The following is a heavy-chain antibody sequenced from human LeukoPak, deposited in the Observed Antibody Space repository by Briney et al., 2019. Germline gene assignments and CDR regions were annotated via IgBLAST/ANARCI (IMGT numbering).Heavy chain of an antibody. Sequence: TGGSLRLSCAASGFTFSSYVMHWVRQAPGKGLEWVAFIRYDGSNKYYADSVKGRFTISRDNSKNTLYLQMSSLRAEDTALYYCTKGGRAEWELLLILGSENYFDNWGQGTLVTVSS. CDR1: GFTFSSYV. CDR3: TKGGRAEWELLLILGSENYFDN. D-gene: IGHD1-26*01. V-gene: IGHV3-30*02. CDR2: IRYDGSNK. J-gene: IGHJ4*02.